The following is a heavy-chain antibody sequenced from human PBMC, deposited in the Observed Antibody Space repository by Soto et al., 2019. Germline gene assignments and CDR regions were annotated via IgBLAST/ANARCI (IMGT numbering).Heavy chain of an antibody. CDR3: AKRRYDAGSAWYFDL. Sequence: GGSLRLSCAASGFTFSSYAMSWVRQAPGKGLEWVSAISGSGGSTYYADSVKGRFTISRDNSKNTLYLQMNSLRAEDTAVYYCAKRRYDAGSAWYFDLWGRGTLVTVSS. CDR1: GFTFSSYA. D-gene: IGHD1-1*01. V-gene: IGHV3-23*01. J-gene: IGHJ2*01. CDR2: ISGSGGST.